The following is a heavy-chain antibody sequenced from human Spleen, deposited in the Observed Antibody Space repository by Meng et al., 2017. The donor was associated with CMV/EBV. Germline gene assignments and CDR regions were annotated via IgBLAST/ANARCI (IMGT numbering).Heavy chain of an antibody. Sequence: LTCTFSGFSLSNSGVGVGWNRQAPGKALEWLAVIYWNDEKRYSPSLKSRLTITKDTSKNQVVLTMTNMDPVDTATYYCAHRRGGWFDPWGQGTLVTVSS. D-gene: IGHD1-26*01. CDR1: GFSLSNSGVG. CDR2: IYWNDEK. V-gene: IGHV2-5*01. J-gene: IGHJ5*02. CDR3: AHRRGGWFDP.